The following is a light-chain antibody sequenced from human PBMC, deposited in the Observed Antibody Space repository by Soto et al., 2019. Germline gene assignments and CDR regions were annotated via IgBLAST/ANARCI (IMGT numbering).Light chain of an antibody. V-gene: IGKV1-12*01. Sequence: DIQMTQSPSSVSASVGDRVTITCRASQDISSWLVWYQQKPGTAPKLLISGASTLQSGVPSRFSGSGSGTDFTLTISSLQPDDFATYYCQQGNSFPNTVCQGTKLEI. J-gene: IGKJ2*01. CDR1: QDISSW. CDR2: GAS. CDR3: QQGNSFPNT.